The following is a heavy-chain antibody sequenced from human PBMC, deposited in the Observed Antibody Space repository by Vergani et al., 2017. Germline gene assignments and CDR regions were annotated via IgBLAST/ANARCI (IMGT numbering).Heavy chain of an antibody. CDR3: ARDLPITGSFDY. CDR1: GFTFSSYS. V-gene: IGHV3-21*01. Sequence: EVQLVESGGGLVKPGGSLRLSCAASGFTFSSYSMNWVRQAPGKGLEWVSSISSSSSYIYYADSVKGRFTISRDNAKNSLYLQMNSLRAEDTAVYYCARDLPITGSFDYWGQGTLVTVSS. CDR2: ISSSSSYI. J-gene: IGHJ4*02. D-gene: IGHD1-20*01.